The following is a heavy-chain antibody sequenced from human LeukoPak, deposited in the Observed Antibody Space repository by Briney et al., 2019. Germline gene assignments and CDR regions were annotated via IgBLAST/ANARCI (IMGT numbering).Heavy chain of an antibody. D-gene: IGHD3-3*01. Sequence: PGGSLRLSCAASGFTFSSYWMSWVRQAPGKGLEWVVNIKQDGSEKYYVDSVKGRFTISRDNAKNSLYLQMNSLRAEDTAVYYCARARFDFWSGYPAPLDYWGQGTLVTVSS. CDR1: GFTFSSYW. CDR2: IKQDGSEK. V-gene: IGHV3-7*01. CDR3: ARARFDFWSGYPAPLDY. J-gene: IGHJ4*02.